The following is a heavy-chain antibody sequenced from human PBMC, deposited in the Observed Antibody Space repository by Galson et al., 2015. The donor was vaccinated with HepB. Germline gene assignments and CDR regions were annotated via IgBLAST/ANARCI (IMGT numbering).Heavy chain of an antibody. V-gene: IGHV1-18*01. CDR1: GYTFTSYG. CDR2: ISAYNGNT. D-gene: IGHD3-16*01. J-gene: IGHJ5*02. CDR3: ARDRMITFGGGSANWFDP. Sequence: SVKVSCKDSGYTFTSYGISWVRQAPGQGLVWMGWISAYNGNTNYAQKLQGRVTMTTDTSTSTAYMELRSLRSDDTAVYYCARDRMITFGGGSANWFDPWGQGTLVTVSS.